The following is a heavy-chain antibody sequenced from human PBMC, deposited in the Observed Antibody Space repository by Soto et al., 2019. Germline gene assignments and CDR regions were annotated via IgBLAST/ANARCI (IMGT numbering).Heavy chain of an antibody. CDR3: ARAGVGATGVGWYFDL. Sequence: SETLSLTCTASGGSISSYYWSWIRQPPGKGLEWIGYIYYSASTNYNPSLKSRVTISVDTSKYQFSLKLSSVTAAATAVYYCARAGVGATGVGWYFDLWGRGTLVTVSS. D-gene: IGHD1-26*01. V-gene: IGHV4-59*12. J-gene: IGHJ2*01. CDR1: GGSISSYY. CDR2: IYYSAST.